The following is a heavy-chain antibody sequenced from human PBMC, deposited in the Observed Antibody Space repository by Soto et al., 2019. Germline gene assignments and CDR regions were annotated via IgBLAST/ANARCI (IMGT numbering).Heavy chain of an antibody. Sequence: SETLSLTCTVSGGSISSSSYYWGWIRQPPGKGLEWIGSIYYSGSTYYNPSLKSRVTISVDTSKNQFSLKLSSVTAADTAVYYCARHFTMVRGVEDAFDIWGQGTMVTVSS. V-gene: IGHV4-39*01. CDR2: IYYSGST. D-gene: IGHD3-10*01. CDR1: GGSISSSSYY. CDR3: ARHFTMVRGVEDAFDI. J-gene: IGHJ3*02.